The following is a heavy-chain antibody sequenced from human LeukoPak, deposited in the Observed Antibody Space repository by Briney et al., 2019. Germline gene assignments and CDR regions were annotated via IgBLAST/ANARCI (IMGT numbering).Heavy chain of an antibody. J-gene: IGHJ4*02. V-gene: IGHV1-2*06. D-gene: IGHD6-13*01. CDR2: INPNSGNT. CDR3: AGGRSSRRPGHPPDY. Sequence: GASVKVSCKASGYTFTGYYMHWVRQAPGQGLEWMGRINPNSGNTNYAQKLQGRVTMTTDTSTSTAYMELRSLRSDDTAVYYCAGGRSSRRPGHPPDYWGQGTLVTVSS. CDR1: GYTFTGYY.